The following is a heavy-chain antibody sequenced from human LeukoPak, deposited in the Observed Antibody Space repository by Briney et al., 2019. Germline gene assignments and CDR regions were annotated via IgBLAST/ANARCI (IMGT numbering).Heavy chain of an antibody. CDR2: IIPIFGTA. J-gene: IGHJ3*02. V-gene: IGHV1-69*06. CDR1: GGTFSSYA. D-gene: IGHD1-26*01. CDR3: AKDLQWELPRGDALDI. Sequence: ASVKVSCKASGGTFSSYAISWVRQAPGQGLEWMGGIIPIFGTANYAQKFQGRVTITADKSTSTAYMELSSLRSEDTAVYYCAKDLQWELPRGDALDIWGQGTMVTVSS.